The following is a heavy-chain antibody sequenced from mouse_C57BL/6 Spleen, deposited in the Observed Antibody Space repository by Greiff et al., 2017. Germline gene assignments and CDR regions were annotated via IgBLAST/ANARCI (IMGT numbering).Heavy chain of an antibody. Sequence: QVQLKESGAELARPGASVKLSCTASGYTFTSYGISWVKQRTGQGLEWIGEIYPRSGNTYYNEKFKGKATLTADKSSSTAYMELRSLTSEDSAVYFYARVVYYGSSYRYFGVWGTGTTVTVSS. V-gene: IGHV1-81*01. CDR1: GYTFTSYG. CDR3: ARVVYYGSSYRYFGV. D-gene: IGHD1-1*01. CDR2: IYPRSGNT. J-gene: IGHJ1*03.